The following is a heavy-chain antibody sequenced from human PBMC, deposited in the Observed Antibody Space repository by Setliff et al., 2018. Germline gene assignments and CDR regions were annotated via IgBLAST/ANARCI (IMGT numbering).Heavy chain of an antibody. D-gene: IGHD6-19*01. CDR1: GGSSSSRSYY. V-gene: IGHV4-39*07. CDR3: AREARYSSAWYSYYYGMDV. CDR2: IYYSGST. J-gene: IGHJ6*02. Sequence: SETLSLTCTVSGGSSSSRSYYWGWNRQPPGKGLEWIGSIYYSGSTYYNPSLKSRVTISVDTSKNQFSLKLSSVTAADTAVYFCAREARYSSAWYSYYYGMDVWGQGTTVTVSS.